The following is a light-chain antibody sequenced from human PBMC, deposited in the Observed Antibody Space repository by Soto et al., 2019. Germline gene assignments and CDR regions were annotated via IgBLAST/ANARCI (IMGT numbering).Light chain of an antibody. CDR3: SQHTSSSTPYV. J-gene: IGLJ1*01. V-gene: IGLV2-14*02. Sequence: QSALTQPASVSGSPGQSITISCTGTSSDVGSYNLVSRYQQHPGKAPKLIIYDVSSRPSGVSNRFSGSKSGNTASLTISGLQAEDEADYYCSQHTSSSTPYVFGTGXKVTVL. CDR2: DVS. CDR1: SSDVGSYNL.